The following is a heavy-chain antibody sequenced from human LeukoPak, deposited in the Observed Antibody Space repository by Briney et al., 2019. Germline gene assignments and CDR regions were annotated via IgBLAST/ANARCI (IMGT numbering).Heavy chain of an antibody. Sequence: GGSLRLSCTVSGFTVSSNSMSWVRQAPGKGLEWVSAITATSSSTHDADSVQGRFAISRDNSKNTLYLQMNSLRPEDTAIYYCAKLFESGTYNNFFHYWGQGTLVTVFS. V-gene: IGHV3-23*01. CDR3: AKLFESGTYNNFFHY. J-gene: IGHJ4*02. D-gene: IGHD3-10*01. CDR2: ITATSSST. CDR1: GFTVSSNS.